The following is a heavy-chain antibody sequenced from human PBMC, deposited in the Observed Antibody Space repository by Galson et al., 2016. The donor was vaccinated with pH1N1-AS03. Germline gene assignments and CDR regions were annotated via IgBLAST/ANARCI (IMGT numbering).Heavy chain of an antibody. V-gene: IGHV3-23*01. CDR2: VVTSGDT. Sequence: SLRLSCAASGFRLTSIAMTWVRQAPGKGLEWVSGVVTSGDTYFADSVKGRFSISRDDSKNTMYLQMDMLGVEDTAIYYCAKDRVYDDSQWVFDYWGQGNPVTVSS. CDR3: AKDRVYDDSQWVFDY. J-gene: IGHJ4*02. CDR1: GFRLTSIA. D-gene: IGHD5/OR15-5a*01.